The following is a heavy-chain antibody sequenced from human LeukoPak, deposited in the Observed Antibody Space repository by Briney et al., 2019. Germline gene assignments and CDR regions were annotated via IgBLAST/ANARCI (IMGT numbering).Heavy chain of an antibody. CDR1: GYTFTSYG. CDR3: ARDRPLWFGELSYEYYFDY. CDR2: ISAYNGNT. J-gene: IGHJ4*02. V-gene: IGHV1-18*01. Sequence: ASVKVSCKASGYTFTSYGISWVRQAPGQGLEWMGWISAYNGNTNYAQKLQGRVTMTTDTSTSTAYMGLRSLRSDDTAVYYCARDRPLWFGELSYEYYFDYWGQGTLVTVSS. D-gene: IGHD3-10*01.